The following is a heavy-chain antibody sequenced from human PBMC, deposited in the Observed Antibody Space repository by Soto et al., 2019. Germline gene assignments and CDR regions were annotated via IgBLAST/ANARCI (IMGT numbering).Heavy chain of an antibody. J-gene: IGHJ3*02. Sequence: KFQGRVTITKDTSASTAYMELSSLRSEETAVYYCARPMTTVTYDAFDIWGQGTMVTVSS. D-gene: IGHD4-17*01. V-gene: IGHV1-3*01. CDR3: ARPMTTVTYDAFDI.